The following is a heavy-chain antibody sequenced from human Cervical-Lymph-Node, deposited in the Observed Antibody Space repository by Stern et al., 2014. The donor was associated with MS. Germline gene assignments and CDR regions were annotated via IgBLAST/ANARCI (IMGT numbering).Heavy chain of an antibody. V-gene: IGHV1-2*02. D-gene: IGHD6-19*01. CDR1: GYIFTAYY. CDR2: INPNNGDT. CDR3: ARDRASAWYALDF. Sequence: QVQLVQSDADVTKPGASVKVSCRPSGYIFTAYYIHWVRQAPGQGLEWMGWINPNNGDTNDAQNFQGRVTMTRDTSLKTVYMEFSKLRSDDTALYFCARDRASAWYALDFWGQGTLVTVSS. J-gene: IGHJ4*02.